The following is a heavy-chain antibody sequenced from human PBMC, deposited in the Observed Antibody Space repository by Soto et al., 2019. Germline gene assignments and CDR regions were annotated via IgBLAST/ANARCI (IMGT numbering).Heavy chain of an antibody. Sequence: QVQLVQSGAEVKKPGSSVKVSCKASGGTFSSYAISWVRQAPGQGLEWMGGIIPISETTNYAQKFQGRVTITADESKSTAYMELSSLRSEDTAVYYCARSQGSSTSLEIYYSYYYGMDVWGLGTTVTVTS. J-gene: IGHJ6*02. CDR1: GGTFSSYA. V-gene: IGHV1-69*01. D-gene: IGHD2-2*01. CDR2: IIPISETT. CDR3: ARSQGSSTSLEIYYSYYYGMDV.